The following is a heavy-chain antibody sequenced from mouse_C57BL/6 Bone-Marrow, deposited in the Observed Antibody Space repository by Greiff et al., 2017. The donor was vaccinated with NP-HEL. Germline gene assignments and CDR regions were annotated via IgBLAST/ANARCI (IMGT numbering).Heavy chain of an antibody. D-gene: IGHD1-1*01. CDR2: INPSNGGT. J-gene: IGHJ1*03. Sequence: QVQLQQPGTELVKPGASVKLSCKASGYTFTSYWMHWVKQRPGQGLEWIGNINPSNGGTNYNEKFKSKATLTVDKSSSAAYMQLSSLTYEDSAVYYCAKSFYYYGSNYYWSFDVWGTGTTVTVSS. V-gene: IGHV1-53*01. CDR3: AKSFYYYGSNYYWSFDV. CDR1: GYTFTSYW.